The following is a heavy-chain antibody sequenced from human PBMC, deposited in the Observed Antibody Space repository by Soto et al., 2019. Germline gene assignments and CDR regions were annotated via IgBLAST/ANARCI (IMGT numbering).Heavy chain of an antibody. CDR2: ISAYNGNT. CDR1: GYTFTSYG. J-gene: IGHJ4*02. D-gene: IGHD1-26*01. Sequence: QVQLVQSGAEVKKPGASVKVSCKASGYTFTSYGISWVRPAPGQGLEWMGWISAYNGNTNYAQKLQGRVTMTTDTPTSTAYMGLRSLRSNDTAVYYCASSLLVGDGREVESDWGQGTLVTVSS. CDR3: ASSLLVGDGREVESD. V-gene: IGHV1-18*01.